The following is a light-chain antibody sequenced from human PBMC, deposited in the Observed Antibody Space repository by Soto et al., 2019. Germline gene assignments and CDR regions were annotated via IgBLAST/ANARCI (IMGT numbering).Light chain of an antibody. J-gene: IGKJ4*01. CDR1: QSVLYIPTNKNY. CDR3: QQYFTTPRLG. Sequence: DILMTQSPDSLAVSLGERATTNCKSSQSVLYIPTNKNYLAWYQQKPGQPPKLLIYWASTRELGVPDRFSGSGSGTEFTLTIGSLQAEDVAIYYCQQYFTTPRLGFGGGTKVEIK. CDR2: WAS. V-gene: IGKV4-1*01.